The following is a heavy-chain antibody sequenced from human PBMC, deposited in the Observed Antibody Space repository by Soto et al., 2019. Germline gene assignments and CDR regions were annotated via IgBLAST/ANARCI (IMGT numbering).Heavy chain of an antibody. Sequence: PGESLKISCKGSGYSFTSYWIGWVRQMPGKGLEWMGIIYPGDSDTRYSPSFRGQVTISADKSISTAYLQWSSLKASDTAMYYCARLTYCGGDCYSDYYYGMDVWGQGTTVTVSS. D-gene: IGHD2-21*02. CDR1: GYSFTSYW. CDR2: IYPGDSDT. V-gene: IGHV5-51*01. CDR3: ARLTYCGGDCYSDYYYGMDV. J-gene: IGHJ6*02.